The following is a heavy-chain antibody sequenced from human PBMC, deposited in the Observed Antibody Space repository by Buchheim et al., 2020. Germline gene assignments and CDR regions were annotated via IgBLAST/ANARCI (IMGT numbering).Heavy chain of an antibody. CDR3: ARELGPYYDSSGSSFDY. Sequence: QVQLVESGGGVVQPGRSLRLSCAASGFTFSSYAMHWVRQAPGKGLEWVAVISYDGSNKYYADSVKGRFTISRDNSKNTLYLQMNSLRAEETAVYYCARELGPYYDSSGSSFDYWGQGTL. V-gene: IGHV3-30-3*01. J-gene: IGHJ4*02. D-gene: IGHD3-22*01. CDR1: GFTFSSYA. CDR2: ISYDGSNK.